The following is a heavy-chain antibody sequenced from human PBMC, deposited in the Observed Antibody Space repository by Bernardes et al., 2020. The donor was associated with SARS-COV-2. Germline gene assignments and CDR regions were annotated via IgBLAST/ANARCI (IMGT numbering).Heavy chain of an antibody. J-gene: IGHJ4*02. Sequence: ASVKVSCKASGYTFTGYYMHWVRQAPGQGLEWMGWINPNSGGTNYAQKFQGRVTMTRDTSISTAYMELSRLRSDDTAVYYCARDVRVRGVMPQPVDYWGQGTLVTVSS. CDR1: GYTFTGYY. CDR2: INPNSGGT. D-gene: IGHD3-10*01. CDR3: ARDVRVRGVMPQPVDY. V-gene: IGHV1-2*02.